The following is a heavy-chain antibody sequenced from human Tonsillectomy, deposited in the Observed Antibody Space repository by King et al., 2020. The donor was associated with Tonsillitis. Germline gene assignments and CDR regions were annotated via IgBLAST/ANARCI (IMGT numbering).Heavy chain of an antibody. CDR2: VYTSGGT. CDR1: GGSIISCSYY. J-gene: IGHJ6*03. V-gene: IGHV4-61*02. CDR3: AREGYSSSPYYYHYYMDV. Sequence: VQLQESGPGLVKPSQTLSLTCTVSGGSIISCSYYWSWIWQPSGKGLEWIGRVYTSGGTNYNPPLKSRVTVSVDTSKNQFSLKLSAMTAADTAVYYCAREGYSSSPYYYHYYMDVWGKGTTVTVSS. D-gene: IGHD6-6*01.